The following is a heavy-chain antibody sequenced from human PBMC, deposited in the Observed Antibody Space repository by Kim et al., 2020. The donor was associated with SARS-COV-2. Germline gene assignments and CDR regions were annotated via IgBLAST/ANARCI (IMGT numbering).Heavy chain of an antibody. D-gene: IGHD3-10*01. J-gene: IGHJ4*02. V-gene: IGHV3-23*01. Sequence: SVKGRFTISRDNSKNTLYLQMNSLRAEDTAVYYCAKGSAGLLWFGISIYYWGQGTLVTVSS. CDR3: AKGSAGLLWFGISIYY.